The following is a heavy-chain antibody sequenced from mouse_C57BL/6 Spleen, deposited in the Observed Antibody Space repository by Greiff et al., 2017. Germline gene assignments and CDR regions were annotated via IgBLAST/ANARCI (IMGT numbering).Heavy chain of an antibody. J-gene: IGHJ3*01. D-gene: IGHD1-1*01. CDR3: ASSPCYGSSYGWFAY. V-gene: IGHV5-9*01. Sequence: EVQGVESGGGLVKPGGSLKLSCAASGFTFSSYTMSWVRQTPEKRLEWVATISGGGGNTYYPDSVKGRFTISRDNAKNTLYLQMSSLRSEDTALYYCASSPCYGSSYGWFAYWGQGTLVTVSA. CDR1: GFTFSSYT. CDR2: ISGGGGNT.